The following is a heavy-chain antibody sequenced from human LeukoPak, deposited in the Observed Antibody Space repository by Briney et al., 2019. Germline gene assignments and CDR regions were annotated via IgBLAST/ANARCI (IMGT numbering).Heavy chain of an antibody. Sequence: GGSLRLSCAASRFTFSNYGMHWVRQAPGKVLEWVAVISYDGSNKYYADSVKGRFTISRDNSKNTLFLQMKSLRAEDTAVYYCARDLQPYSGSYQFDYWGQGTLVTVSS. CDR3: ARDLQPYSGSYQFDY. J-gene: IGHJ4*02. D-gene: IGHD1-26*01. V-gene: IGHV3-30*03. CDR2: ISYDGSNK. CDR1: RFTFSNYG.